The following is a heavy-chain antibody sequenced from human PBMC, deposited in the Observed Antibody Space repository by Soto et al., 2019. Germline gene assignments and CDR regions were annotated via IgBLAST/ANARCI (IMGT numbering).Heavy chain of an antibody. CDR1: GYSFTSYW. V-gene: IGHV5-51*01. Sequence: GESLKISCKGSGYSFTSYWIGWVRQMPGKGLEWMGIIYPGDSDTRYSPSFQGQVTISADKSISTAYLQWSSLKASDTAMYYCARRVTAAAGPYYYYYMDVWGKGTTVTVS. D-gene: IGHD6-13*01. CDR2: IYPGDSDT. CDR3: ARRVTAAAGPYYYYYMDV. J-gene: IGHJ6*03.